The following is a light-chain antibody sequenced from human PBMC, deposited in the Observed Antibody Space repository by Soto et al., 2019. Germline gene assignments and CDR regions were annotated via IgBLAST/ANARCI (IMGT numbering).Light chain of an antibody. CDR3: SSYTGSSKV. CDR1: SSDVGGYNY. CDR2: DVS. Sequence: QSVLTQPASVSGSPGQSITISCTGTSSDVGGYNYVSWYQQHPGKAPKLMIYDVSNRPSGVSNRFSGSKSGNTASLTICGLQAGDEDDYCSSSYTGSSKVFGGGTTLPVL. V-gene: IGLV2-14*01. J-gene: IGLJ3*02.